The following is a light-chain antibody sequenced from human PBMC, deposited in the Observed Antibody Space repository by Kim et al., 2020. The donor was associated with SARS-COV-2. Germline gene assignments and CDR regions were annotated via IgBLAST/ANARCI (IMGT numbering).Light chain of an antibody. J-gene: IGLJ3*02. Sequence: SYELTQPPSVSVSPGKTASITCSGDKLGDKYACWYQQKPGQSPVLVIYQDSKRPSGIPERFSGSNSGNTATLTISGTQAMDEADYYCQAWDSSTMVFGGGTQLTVL. CDR1: KLGDKY. V-gene: IGLV3-1*01. CDR3: QAWDSSTMV. CDR2: QDS.